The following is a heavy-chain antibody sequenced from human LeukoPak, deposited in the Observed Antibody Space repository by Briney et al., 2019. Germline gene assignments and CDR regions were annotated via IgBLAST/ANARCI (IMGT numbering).Heavy chain of an antibody. CDR1: GGSFSGYY. Sequence: PSETLSITCAVYGGSFSGYYWSWIRQHPGKGLEWIGYIYYSGSTYYNPSLKSRVTISVDTSKNQFSLKLSSVTAADTAVYYCASQRKSCSSTSCYTRYYYYGMDVWGQGTTVTVSS. J-gene: IGHJ6*02. V-gene: IGHV4-31*11. CDR2: IYYSGST. CDR3: ASQRKSCSSTSCYTRYYYYGMDV. D-gene: IGHD2-2*02.